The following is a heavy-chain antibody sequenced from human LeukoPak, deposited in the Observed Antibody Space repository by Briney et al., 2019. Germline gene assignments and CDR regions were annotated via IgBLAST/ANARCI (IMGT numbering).Heavy chain of an antibody. Sequence: GGFLRLSCAASGFTFSSYSMNWVRQAPGKGLEWVSSISSSSNYIYYADSVKGRFTISRDNAKNSLYLQMNSLRAEDTAVYYCARVKAVAGTYFDYWGQGTLVTVSS. D-gene: IGHD6-19*01. J-gene: IGHJ4*02. CDR2: ISSSSNYI. V-gene: IGHV3-21*01. CDR3: ARVKAVAGTYFDY. CDR1: GFTFSSYS.